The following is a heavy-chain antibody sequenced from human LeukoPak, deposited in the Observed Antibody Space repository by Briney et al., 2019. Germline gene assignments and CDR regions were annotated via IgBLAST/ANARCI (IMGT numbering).Heavy chain of an antibody. J-gene: IGHJ3*02. CDR1: GFIFGDYG. CDR2: IGGRGGRT. V-gene: IGHV3-23*01. Sequence: GGSLRLSCAASGFIFGDYGMNWVRQAPGKGLEWVSGIGGRGGRTYYADSVQGRFTISRDNSNNTVDLQMNSLRAGDTAVYYCARSTSFAAFDIWGQGTMVTVSS. D-gene: IGHD2-2*01. CDR3: ARSTSFAAFDI.